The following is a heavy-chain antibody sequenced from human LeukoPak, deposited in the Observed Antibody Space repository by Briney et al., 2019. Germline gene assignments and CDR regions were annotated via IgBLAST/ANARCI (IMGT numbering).Heavy chain of an antibody. CDR1: GFTFSSYS. CDR2: ISSSSSYI. Sequence: GGSLRLSCAASGFTFSSYSMNWVRQAPGKGLEWVSSISSSSSYIYYADSVKGRFTISRDNAKNSLYLQMNSLRAEDTAVYYCASFGSYDILTGYLKDAFDIWGQGTMVTVSS. V-gene: IGHV3-21*01. J-gene: IGHJ3*02. D-gene: IGHD3-9*01. CDR3: ASFGSYDILTGYLKDAFDI.